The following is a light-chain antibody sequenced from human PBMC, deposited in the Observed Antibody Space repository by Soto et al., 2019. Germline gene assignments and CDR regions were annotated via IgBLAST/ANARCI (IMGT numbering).Light chain of an antibody. CDR2: EVS. CDR3: SSYAGSSNYV. V-gene: IGLV2-8*01. CDR1: SGDVGGYNY. J-gene: IGLJ1*01. Sequence: QSALTQPPSASGSPGQSVTISCTGTSGDVGGYNYVSWYQQHPGKAPKLMIYEVSKRPSGVPDRFSGSKSGNTASLTVSGLQAEDEADYYCSSYAGSSNYVFGTGTKLTVL.